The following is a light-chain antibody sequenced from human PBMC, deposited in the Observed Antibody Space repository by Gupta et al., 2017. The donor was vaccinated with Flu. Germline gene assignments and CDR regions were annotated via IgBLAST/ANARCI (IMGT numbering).Light chain of an antibody. CDR3: QQVNSFPCT. CDR1: QGISSW. J-gene: IGKJ1*01. V-gene: IGKV1-12*02. CDR2: TAS. Sequence: DIQMTQSPSSVSASVGDRVTITCRASQGISSWLAWYQQKPGKPPQLLIHTASTLQNGVPSRFSGSVSGTDFTLTISSRQPEDFASYYCQQVNSFPCTFGQGTNVEIK.